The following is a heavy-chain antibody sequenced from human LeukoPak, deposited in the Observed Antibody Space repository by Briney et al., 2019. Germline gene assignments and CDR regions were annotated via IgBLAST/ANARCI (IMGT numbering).Heavy chain of an antibody. CDR2: IYYSGST. J-gene: IGHJ4*02. D-gene: IGHD1-26*01. Sequence: PSETLSLTCTVSGGSISSSSYYWGWIRQPPGKGLEWIGSIYYSGSTYYNPSLKSRVTISVDTSKNQFSLKLSSVTAADTAVYYCAIRCGSYHTHVDYWGQGTLVTVSS. CDR1: GGSISSSSYY. V-gene: IGHV4-39*01. CDR3: AIRCGSYHTHVDY.